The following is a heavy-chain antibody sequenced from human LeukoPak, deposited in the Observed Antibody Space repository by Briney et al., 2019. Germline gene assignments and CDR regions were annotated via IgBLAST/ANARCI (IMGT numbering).Heavy chain of an antibody. V-gene: IGHV3-30-3*01. D-gene: IGHD6-19*01. CDR3: ARAQYSSGWYAAFDI. CDR2: ISYDGSNK. CDR1: GFTFSSYA. Sequence: GRSLRLSCAASGFTFSSYAMHLVRQAPGKGLEWVAVISYDGSNKYYADSVKGRFTISRDNSKNTLYLQMNSLRAEDTAVYYCARAQYSSGWYAAFDIWGQGTMVTVSS. J-gene: IGHJ3*02.